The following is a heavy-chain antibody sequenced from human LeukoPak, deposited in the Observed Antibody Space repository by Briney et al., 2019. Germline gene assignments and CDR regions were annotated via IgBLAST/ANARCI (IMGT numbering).Heavy chain of an antibody. J-gene: IGHJ4*02. CDR2: ISWNSGSI. Sequence: GGSLRPSCAASGFTFDDYAMHWVRQAPGKGLEWVSGISWNSGSIGYADSVKGRFTISRDNAKNSLYLQMNSLRAEDTALYYCAKDSGRSISSKDYWGQGTLVTVSS. V-gene: IGHV3-9*01. D-gene: IGHD3-9*01. CDR1: GFTFDDYA. CDR3: AKDSGRSISSKDY.